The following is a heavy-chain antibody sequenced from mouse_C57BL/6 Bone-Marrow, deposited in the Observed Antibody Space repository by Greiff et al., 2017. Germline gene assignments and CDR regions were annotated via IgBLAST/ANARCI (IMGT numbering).Heavy chain of an antibody. CDR1: GYTFTSYW. Sequence: QVQLQQPGAELVKPGASVKLSCKASGYTFTSYWMHWVKQRPGQGLEWIGMIHPNSGSTNYNEKFKSKATLTVDKSSSTAYVQLSSLTSEDSAVYYCARGPYYYGPFDYWGQGTTLTVSS. J-gene: IGHJ2*01. V-gene: IGHV1-64*01. CDR2: IHPNSGST. CDR3: ARGPYYYGPFDY. D-gene: IGHD1-1*01.